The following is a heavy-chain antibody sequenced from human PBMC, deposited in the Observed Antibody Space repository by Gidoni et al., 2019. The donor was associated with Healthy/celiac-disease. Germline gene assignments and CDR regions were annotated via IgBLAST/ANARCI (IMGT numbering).Heavy chain of an antibody. CDR3: ATGIVGATLLDY. D-gene: IGHD1-26*01. V-gene: IGHV3-9*01. CDR2: ISWNSGSI. J-gene: IGHJ4*02. CDR1: GSTFDDYA. Sequence: EVQLVESGGGLVQPGRSLTLSCAASGSTFDDYAMHWVRHAPGKGLEWVSGISWNSGSIGYADSVKGRFTISRDNAKNSLYLQMNSLRAEDTALYYCATGIVGATLLDYWGQGTLVTVSS.